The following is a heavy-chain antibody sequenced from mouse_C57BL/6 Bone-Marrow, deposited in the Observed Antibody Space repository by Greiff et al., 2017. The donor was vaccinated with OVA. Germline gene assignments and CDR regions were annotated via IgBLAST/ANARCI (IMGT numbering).Heavy chain of an antibody. J-gene: IGHJ2*01. CDR1: GFTFSDYG. D-gene: IGHD1-1*01. CDR3: VRAVVATYDFDY. CDR2: ISRGSSTI. V-gene: IGHV5-17*01. Sequence: EVLLVESGGGLVKPGGSLKLSCAASGFTFSDYGMHWVRQAPEQGLEWVAYISRGSSTIYYADTVKGRFTISRDNAKNTLYLQMTSLRSEDTAMYCCVRAVVATYDFDYWGQGTTLTVSS.